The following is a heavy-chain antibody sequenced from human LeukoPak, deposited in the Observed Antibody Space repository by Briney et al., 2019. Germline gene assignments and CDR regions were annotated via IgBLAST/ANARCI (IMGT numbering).Heavy chain of an antibody. Sequence: GGSLRLSCAASGFTFRSHWMHWVRQAPGKGLVWVSRIKGDESYTNHADSVKGRFTISRDNAKNSLYLQMNSLRAEDTAMYYCARDTCSSTSCYYYYYMDVWGKGTTVTVSS. CDR1: GFTFRSHW. V-gene: IGHV3-74*01. D-gene: IGHD2-2*01. CDR2: IKGDESYT. CDR3: ARDTCSSTSCYYYYYMDV. J-gene: IGHJ6*03.